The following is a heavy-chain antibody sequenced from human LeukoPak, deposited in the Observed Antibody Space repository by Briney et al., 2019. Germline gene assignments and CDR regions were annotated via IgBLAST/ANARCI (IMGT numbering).Heavy chain of an antibody. D-gene: IGHD2-2*01. Sequence: GESLKISCKGSGYSFTSYWIGWVRQMPGKGLEWMGIIYPGDSGTRYSPSFQGQVTISADKSISTAYLQWSSLKASDTAMYYCARAPCSSTSCSYMDVWGKGTTVTISS. J-gene: IGHJ6*03. V-gene: IGHV5-51*01. CDR2: IYPGDSGT. CDR1: GYSFTSYW. CDR3: ARAPCSSTSCSYMDV.